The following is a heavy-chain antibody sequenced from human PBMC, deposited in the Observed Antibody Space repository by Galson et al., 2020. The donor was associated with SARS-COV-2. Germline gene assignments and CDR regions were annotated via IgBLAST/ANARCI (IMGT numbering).Heavy chain of an antibody. J-gene: IGHJ4*02. CDR1: GGSISSGGYS. Sequence: SETLSLTCAVSGGSISSGGYSWSWIRQPPGKGLEWIGYIYHSGSTYYNPSLKSRVTISVDRSKNQFSLKLSSVTAADTAVYYCARARPYCSSTSCYAFDYWGQGTLVTVSS. CDR2: IYHSGST. V-gene: IGHV4-30-2*01. CDR3: ARARPYCSSTSCYAFDY. D-gene: IGHD2-2*01.